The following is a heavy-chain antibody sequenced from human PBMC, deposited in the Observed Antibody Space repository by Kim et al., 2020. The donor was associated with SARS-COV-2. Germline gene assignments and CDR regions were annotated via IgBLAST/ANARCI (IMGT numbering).Heavy chain of an antibody. D-gene: IGHD2-8*01. CDR1: GFTFSNYG. J-gene: IGHJ6*03. CDR2: ISGTGGST. Sequence: GGSLRLSCAASGFTFSNYGMSWVRQAPGKGLEWVSAISGTGGSTYYLDSVKGRFTISRDNSKNTLDLQMNSLRAEDTAIYYCAKDYYRTNVRWGYYYMDVWGKGTTVTVSS. V-gene: IGHV3-23*01. CDR3: AKDYYRTNVRWGYYYMDV.